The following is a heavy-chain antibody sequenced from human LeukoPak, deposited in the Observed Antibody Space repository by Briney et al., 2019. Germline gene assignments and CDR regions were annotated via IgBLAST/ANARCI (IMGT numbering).Heavy chain of an antibody. CDR1: GGSISSSSYY. CDR2: IYYSGST. J-gene: IGHJ4*02. D-gene: IGHD4-23*01. Sequence: PSETLSLTCTVSGGSISSSSYYWGWIRQPPGRGLEWIASIYYSGSTYYNPSLKSRLNISVDTSKNQLSLNLSSVTAADTAVYYCARRLAGYSLGGNYWGQGTLVTVCS. CDR3: ARRLAGYSLGGNY. V-gene: IGHV4-39*01.